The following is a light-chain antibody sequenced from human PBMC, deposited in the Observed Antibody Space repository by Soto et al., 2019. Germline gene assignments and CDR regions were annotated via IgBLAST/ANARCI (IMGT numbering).Light chain of an antibody. Sequence: IVVTQSAGSMSLSPGEGASLSCRTSQNIYRNYLAWYQHKPGQAPRLLIYGASSRATGIPDRFSGSGSGTDFTLTISRMAPEDFAVYYCQQYGSSITFGQGTRLEIK. CDR3: QQYGSSIT. CDR2: GAS. CDR1: QNIYRNY. J-gene: IGKJ5*01. V-gene: IGKV3-20*01.